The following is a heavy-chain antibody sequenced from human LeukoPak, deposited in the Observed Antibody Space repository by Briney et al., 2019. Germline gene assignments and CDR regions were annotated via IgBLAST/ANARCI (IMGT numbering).Heavy chain of an antibody. CDR3: ARGWFGELLWENWFDP. CDR2: INPNSGGT. Sequence: ASVKVSCKASGYTLTGYYMHWVRQAPGQGLEWMGWINPNSGGTNYAQKFQGRVTMTRDTSISTAYMELSSLRSEDTAVYYCARGWFGELLWENWFDPWGQGTLVTVSS. V-gene: IGHV1-2*02. D-gene: IGHD3-10*01. J-gene: IGHJ5*02. CDR1: GYTLTGYY.